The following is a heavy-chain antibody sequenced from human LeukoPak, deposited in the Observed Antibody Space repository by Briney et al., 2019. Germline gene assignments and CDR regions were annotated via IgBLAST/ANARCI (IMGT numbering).Heavy chain of an antibody. V-gene: IGHV3-30*18. J-gene: IGHJ4*02. CDR3: AKDEGYYYDSSGYYPSSY. D-gene: IGHD3-22*01. Sequence: GGSLRLSCAASGFTFSSYGMHWVRQAPGKGLGWVAVISYDGSNKYYADSVKGRFTISRDNSKNTLYLQMNSLRAEDTAVYYCAKDEGYYYDSSGYYPSSYWGQGTLVTVSS. CDR1: GFTFSSYG. CDR2: ISYDGSNK.